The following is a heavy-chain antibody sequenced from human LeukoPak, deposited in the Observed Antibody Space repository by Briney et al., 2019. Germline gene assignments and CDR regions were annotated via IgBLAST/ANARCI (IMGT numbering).Heavy chain of an antibody. Sequence: PSETLSLTCTVSGGSISSYYWSWIRQPPGKGLEWIGYIYYSGSTNYNPSLKSRVTISVDTSKNQFSLKLSSVTAADTAVYYCARRVAAAGNPFDYWGQGTLVTVSS. CDR2: IYYSGST. D-gene: IGHD6-13*01. V-gene: IGHV4-59*12. CDR3: ARRVAAAGNPFDY. J-gene: IGHJ4*02. CDR1: GGSISSYY.